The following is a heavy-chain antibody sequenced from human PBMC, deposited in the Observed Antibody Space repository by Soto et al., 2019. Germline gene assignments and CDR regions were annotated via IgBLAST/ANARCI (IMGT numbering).Heavy chain of an antibody. J-gene: IGHJ4*02. CDR3: AIGLQTRFDSFGFHY. V-gene: IGHV3-33*01. CDR1: GLTFSTYG. Sequence: QVRLVESGGGVVQPGRSLRLSCAASGLTFSTYGMHWVRQAPGKGLEWVAVIWYDGSNKYYADSVKGRFTISRDNSKNTPYLQLNSLSVEDTAVYDSAIGLQTRFDSFGFHYWGQGTLVTVSS. CDR2: IWYDGSNK. D-gene: IGHD5-18*01.